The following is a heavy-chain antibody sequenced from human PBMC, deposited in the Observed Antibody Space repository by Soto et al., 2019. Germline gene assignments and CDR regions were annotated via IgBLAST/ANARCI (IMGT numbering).Heavy chain of an antibody. D-gene: IGHD1-26*01. Sequence: SVKVSCKASGGTFSSYAISWVRQAPGQGLEWMGGIIPIFGTANYAQKFQGRVTITADKSTSTAYMELSSLRSEDTAVYYCARGRNQVGATLGYYYYGMDVWGQGTTVTVYS. V-gene: IGHV1-69*06. CDR3: ARGRNQVGATLGYYYYGMDV. CDR2: IIPIFGTA. J-gene: IGHJ6*02. CDR1: GGTFSSYA.